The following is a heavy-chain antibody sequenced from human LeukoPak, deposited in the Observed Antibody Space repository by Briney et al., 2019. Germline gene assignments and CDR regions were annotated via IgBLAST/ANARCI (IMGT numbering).Heavy chain of an antibody. V-gene: IGHV3-23*01. CDR3: AKYSWGAVAAPFDY. CDR1: GFIVSSIY. Sequence: PGGSLRLSYPASGFIVSSIYMSWVRQAPGKGLEWVSGISGSGGSTYYADSVKGRFTISRDNSKNTLYLQMNSLRAEDTAVYYCAKYSWGAVAAPFDYWGQGTLVTVSS. J-gene: IGHJ4*02. CDR2: ISGSGGST. D-gene: IGHD6-19*01.